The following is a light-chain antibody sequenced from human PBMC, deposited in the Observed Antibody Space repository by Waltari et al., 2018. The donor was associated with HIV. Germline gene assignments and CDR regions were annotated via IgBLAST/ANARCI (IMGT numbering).Light chain of an antibody. V-gene: IGLV3-25*03. CDR2: KDS. CDR1: ALPKQY. Sequence: SYELTQPPSVSVSPGQTARITCSGDALPKQYGYWYQPKPGQAPVLVIYKDSERPSGIPERFSGSNSGTTVTLTISGVQAEDEADYYCQSADSRGSYVVFGGGTKLTVL. J-gene: IGLJ2*01. CDR3: QSADSRGSYVV.